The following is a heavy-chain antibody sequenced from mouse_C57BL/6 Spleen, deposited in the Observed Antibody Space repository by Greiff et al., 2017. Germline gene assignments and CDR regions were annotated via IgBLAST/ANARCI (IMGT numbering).Heavy chain of an antibody. V-gene: IGHV14-4*01. CDR1: GFNIKDDY. CDR2: IDPENGDT. CDR3: TTRTWDYYYGSSRAMDY. Sequence: VQLQQSGAELVRPGASVKLSCTASGFNIKDDYMHWVKQRPEQGLEWIGWIDPENGDTEYASKFQGKATIPADTTSNPAYLQLSSLTSEDTAVYYCTTRTWDYYYGSSRAMDYWGQGTSVTVSS. D-gene: IGHD1-1*01. J-gene: IGHJ4*01.